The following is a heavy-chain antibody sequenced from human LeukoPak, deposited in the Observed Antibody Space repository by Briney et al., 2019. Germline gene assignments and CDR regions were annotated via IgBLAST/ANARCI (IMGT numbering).Heavy chain of an antibody. CDR2: IYYSGST. Sequence: SETLSLTCTVSGGSISSSSYYWGWIRQPPGRGPEWIGSIYYSGSTYYNPSLKSRVTISVDTSKNQFSLKLSSVPAADTAVYYCAKTFTDCSSTSCYIDHNWFDPWGQGTLVTVSS. CDR3: AKTFTDCSSTSCYIDHNWFDP. D-gene: IGHD2-2*02. V-gene: IGHV4-39*01. CDR1: GGSISSSSYY. J-gene: IGHJ5*02.